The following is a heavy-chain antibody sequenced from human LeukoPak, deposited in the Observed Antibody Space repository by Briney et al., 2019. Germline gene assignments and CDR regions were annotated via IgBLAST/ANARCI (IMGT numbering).Heavy chain of an antibody. CDR1: GGSISSYY. CDR3: AREENSGSIDY. D-gene: IGHD1-26*01. CDR2: IYYSGST. Sequence: PSETLSLTCTVSGGSISSYYWSWIRQPPGKGLEWIGYIYYSGSTNYNPSLKSRVTISVDTSKNQFSLKLSSVTAADTAVYYCAREENSGSIDYWGQGTLVTVSS. J-gene: IGHJ4*02. V-gene: IGHV4-59*01.